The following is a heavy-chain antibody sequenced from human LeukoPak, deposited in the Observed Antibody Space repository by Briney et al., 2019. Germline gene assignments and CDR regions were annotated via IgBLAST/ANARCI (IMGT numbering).Heavy chain of an antibody. CDR3: ARDLPDKMTRAVEY. CDR2: ISFDGSNK. J-gene: IGHJ4*02. V-gene: IGHV3-30*03. Sequence: GGSLRLSCSASGFTSSSHSMNWVRQAPGKGLEWVAVISFDGSNKYYADSVKGRFTISRDNSKNTLYVQMNSLRAEDTAVYYCARDLPDKMTRAVEYWGQGTLVIVSS. D-gene: IGHD4-11*01. CDR1: GFTSSSHS.